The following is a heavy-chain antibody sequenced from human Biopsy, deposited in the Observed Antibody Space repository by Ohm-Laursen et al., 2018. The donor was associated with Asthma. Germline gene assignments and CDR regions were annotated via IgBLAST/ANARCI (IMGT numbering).Heavy chain of an antibody. CDR1: GFSFLNFV. CDR2: ISKDSSTQ. V-gene: IGHV3-30*03. J-gene: IGHJ3*02. CDR3: VRDGTDDAFDI. D-gene: IGHD1-1*01. Sequence: SLRLSCTASGFSFLNFVIHWVRPAPAKALDWVGVISKDSSTQDYADSANRRFTMARDNSKNTLELQMNSLREEDTAVYYCVRDGTDDAFDIWGQGTVVSVSS.